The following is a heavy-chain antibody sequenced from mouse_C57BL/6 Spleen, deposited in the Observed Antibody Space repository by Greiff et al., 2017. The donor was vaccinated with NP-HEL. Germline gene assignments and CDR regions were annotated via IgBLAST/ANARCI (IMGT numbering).Heavy chain of an antibody. Sequence: VKLQQSGPELVKPGASVKISCKASGYAFSSSWMNWVKQRPGKGLEWIGRIYPGDGDTNYNGKFKGKATLTADKSSSTAYMQLSSLTSEDSAVYFCARLNDVFDYWGQGTTLTVSS. CDR1: GYAFSSSW. J-gene: IGHJ2*01. CDR3: ARLNDVFDY. CDR2: IYPGDGDT. D-gene: IGHD2-3*01. V-gene: IGHV1-82*01.